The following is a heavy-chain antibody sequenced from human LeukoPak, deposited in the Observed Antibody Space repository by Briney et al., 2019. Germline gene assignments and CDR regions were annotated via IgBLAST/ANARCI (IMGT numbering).Heavy chain of an antibody. J-gene: IGHJ4*02. V-gene: IGHV4-34*01. CDR2: INHSGGT. CDR3: ARGSIAARLGNF. CDR1: GGSFSGYY. D-gene: IGHD6-6*01. Sequence: SETPSLTCAVYGGSFSGYYWSWIRQPPGKGLEWIGEINHSGGTNYTPSLKSRVTMSLDTSKNQFSLKLTSVTAADTAVYYCARGSIAARLGNFWGQGTLVTVSS.